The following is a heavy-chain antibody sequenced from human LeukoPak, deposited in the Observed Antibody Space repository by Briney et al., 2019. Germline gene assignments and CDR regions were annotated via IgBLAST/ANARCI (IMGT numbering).Heavy chain of an antibody. D-gene: IGHD2-21*01. J-gene: IGHJ6*03. CDR1: GFTFDDYT. V-gene: IGHV3-43*01. CDR3: AKGPGDSINYYYYMDV. Sequence: GGSLRLSCAASGFTFDDYTMHWVRQAPGKGLEWVSLISWDGGSTYYADSVKGRFTISRDNSKNSLYLQMNSLRTEDTALYYCAKGPGDSINYYYYMDVWGKGTTVTVSS. CDR2: ISWDGGST.